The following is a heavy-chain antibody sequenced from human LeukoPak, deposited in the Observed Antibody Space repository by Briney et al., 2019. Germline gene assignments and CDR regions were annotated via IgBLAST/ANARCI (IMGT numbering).Heavy chain of an antibody. CDR3: AREVGIAVAGPTEAFDD. J-gene: IGHJ4*02. Sequence: SVKVSCKASGGTFSSYAISWVRQAPGQGLEWMGGIMPIFGTANYAQKFQGRVTITADESTSTAYMELSSLRSEDTAVYYCAREVGIAVAGPTEAFDDWGQGTLVTVSS. CDR2: IMPIFGTA. V-gene: IGHV1-69*01. D-gene: IGHD6-19*01. CDR1: GGTFSSYA.